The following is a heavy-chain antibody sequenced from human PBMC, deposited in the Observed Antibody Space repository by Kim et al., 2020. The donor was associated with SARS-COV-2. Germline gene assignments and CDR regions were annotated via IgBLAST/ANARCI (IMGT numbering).Heavy chain of an antibody. CDR2: IYYSGST. V-gene: IGHV4-31*03. D-gene: IGHD2-2*01. Sequence: SETLSLTCTVSGGSISSGGYYWSWIRQHPGKGLEWIGYIYYSGSTYYNPSLKSRVTISVDTSKNQFSLKLSSVTAADTAVYYCAREMGLRRAYCSSTSCHGSWFDPWGQGTLVTVSS. CDR3: AREMGLRRAYCSSTSCHGSWFDP. CDR1: GGSISSGGYY. J-gene: IGHJ5*02.